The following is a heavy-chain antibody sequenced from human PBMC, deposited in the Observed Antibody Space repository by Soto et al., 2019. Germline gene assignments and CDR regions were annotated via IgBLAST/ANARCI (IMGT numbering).Heavy chain of an antibody. CDR3: AREGWPLLQTGMDV. CDR2: ISSSNRTI. CDR1: GFTFRSYS. V-gene: IGHV3-48*02. D-gene: IGHD2-15*01. Sequence: LRLSCAASGFTFRSYSMNWVRQAPGKGLEWVSYISSSNRTINYADSVKGRFIISRDNAKNSLYLQMHSLRDEDTAVYYCAREGWPLLQTGMDVWGQGTTVTVSS. J-gene: IGHJ6*02.